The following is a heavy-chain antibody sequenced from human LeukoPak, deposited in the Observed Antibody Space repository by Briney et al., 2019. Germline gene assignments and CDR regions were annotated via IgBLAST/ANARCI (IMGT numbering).Heavy chain of an antibody. D-gene: IGHD5-18*01. CDR2: ISNSDGNT. J-gene: IGHJ4*02. CDR1: GFTFTSYA. V-gene: IGHV3-23*01. Sequence: PGGSLRLSCVASGFTFTSYAMSWVRQAPGKGLEWASTISNSDGNTYYADSVKGRFTISRDNAKNSLYLQMNSLRAEDTAVYYCARAWTGYSYGDYWGQGTLVTVSS. CDR3: ARAWTGYSYGDY.